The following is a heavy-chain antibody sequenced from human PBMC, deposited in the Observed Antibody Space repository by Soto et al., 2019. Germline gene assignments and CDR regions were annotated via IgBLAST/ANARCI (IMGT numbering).Heavy chain of an antibody. J-gene: IGHJ6*03. CDR1: GGSFSGYQ. CDR2: INDSGNI. CDR3: ARGLILWFGEFSRRGGYYYYMDV. D-gene: IGHD3-10*01. Sequence: QVQLQQWGAGLLKPSETLSLTCAVYGGSFSGYQWTWIRQTPGKRLEWIGEINDSGNINYNPSLKGRVTILVDTPKKQISLKLSSVTAAGTAVYYCARGLILWFGEFSRRGGYYYYMDVWGKGTTVTVSS. V-gene: IGHV4-34*01.